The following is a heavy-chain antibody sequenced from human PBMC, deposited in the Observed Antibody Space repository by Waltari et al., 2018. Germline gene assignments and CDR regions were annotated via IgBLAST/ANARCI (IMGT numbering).Heavy chain of an antibody. Sequence: QVQLQESGPGLVKPSETLSLTCAVSGDSITRASYWGWIRQPPGKGLEWIGYVYHFGGSSYNPSLKSRVTMSVDTSKRQCSLNLSSVTAADTAVYYCARHESAHYGGFDSWGRGTLVTVSA. CDR3: ARHESAHYGGFDS. CDR1: GDSITRASY. V-gene: IGHV4-38-2*01. D-gene: IGHD4-17*01. J-gene: IGHJ4*02. CDR2: VYHFGGS.